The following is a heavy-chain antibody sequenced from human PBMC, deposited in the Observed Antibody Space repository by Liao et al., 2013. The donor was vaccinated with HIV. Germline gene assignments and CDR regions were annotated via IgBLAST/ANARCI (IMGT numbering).Heavy chain of an antibody. CDR2: IYSSGNT. J-gene: IGHJ2*01. Sequence: QLQLQESGPGLVTPLQTLSLTCTVSGGSISSGSYFWTWIRQPAGKGLEWIGRIYSSGNTNYNPSLKSRVTISVDTFNNKFSLKVTSVTAADTAVYYCARVVGGSYLHWYFDLWGRGTLVTVSS. D-gene: IGHD1-26*01. V-gene: IGHV4-61*02. CDR1: GGSISSGSYF. CDR3: ARVVGGSYLHWYFDL.